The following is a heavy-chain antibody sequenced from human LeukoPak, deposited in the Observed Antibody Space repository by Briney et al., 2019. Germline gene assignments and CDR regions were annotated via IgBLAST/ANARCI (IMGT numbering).Heavy chain of an antibody. CDR1: GYTFTGYY. V-gene: IGHV1-2*06. CDR2: INPNSGGT. CDR3: ARGGSGSYFSWLDP. D-gene: IGHD3-10*01. J-gene: IGHJ5*02. Sequence: ASVKVPCKASGYTFTGYYMHWVRQAPGQGLEWMGRINPNSGGTNYAQKFQGRVTMTRDTSISTAYMELSRLRSDDTAVYYCARGGSGSYFSWLDPWGQGTLVTVSS.